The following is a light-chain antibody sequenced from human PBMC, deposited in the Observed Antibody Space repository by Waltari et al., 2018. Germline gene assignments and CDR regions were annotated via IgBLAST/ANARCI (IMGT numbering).Light chain of an antibody. CDR2: DVT. Sequence: QSALTPPASVSGSPEQSITISCTGTPSDVGSYNYFTWYQQPPAQAPKLMIYDVTNRPSGVSNRFSGSKSGNTASLTISGLQAEDEADYYCSSYTSINTLVVFGGGTKLTVL. V-gene: IGLV2-14*03. CDR1: PSDVGSYNY. J-gene: IGLJ2*01. CDR3: SSYTSINTLVV.